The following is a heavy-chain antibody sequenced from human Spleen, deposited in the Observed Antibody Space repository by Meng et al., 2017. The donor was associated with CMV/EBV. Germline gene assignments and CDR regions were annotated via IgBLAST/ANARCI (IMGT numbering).Heavy chain of an antibody. CDR3: ARVTFNWFFDL. CDR2: ISSSGSTI. J-gene: IGHJ2*01. Sequence: LSCASSGFTFTDYYMTWMHQAPGKGLEWVSYISSSGSTIYYADSVKGRFTVSRDNAKNSLYLQMNSLRVEDTAVYYCARVTFNWFFDLWGRGTLVTVSS. CDR1: GFTFTDYY. V-gene: IGHV3-11*04. D-gene: IGHD3-3*02.